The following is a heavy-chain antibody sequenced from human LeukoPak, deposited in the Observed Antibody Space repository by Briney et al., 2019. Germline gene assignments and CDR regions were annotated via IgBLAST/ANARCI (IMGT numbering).Heavy chain of an antibody. CDR2: IYYSGST. Sequence: SETLSLTCTVSGGSISSYYWSWIRQPPGKGLEGIGYIYYSGSTNYNPSLKSRVTISVDTSKNQFSLKLSSVTAADTAVYYCARHLPTAAGTFYYYYGMDVWGQGTTVTVSS. CDR3: ARHLPTAAGTFYYYYGMDV. V-gene: IGHV4-59*08. CDR1: GGSISSYY. D-gene: IGHD6-19*01. J-gene: IGHJ6*02.